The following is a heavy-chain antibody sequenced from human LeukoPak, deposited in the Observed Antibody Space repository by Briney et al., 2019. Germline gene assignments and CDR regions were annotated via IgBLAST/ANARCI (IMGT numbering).Heavy chain of an antibody. CDR1: GFTFSSYW. V-gene: IGHV3-74*01. J-gene: IGHJ6*03. CDR2: INSDGSST. D-gene: IGHD6-6*01. CDR3: ARDFRPGQRYYYYYMDV. Sequence: GGSLRLSCAASGFTFSSYWMHWVRQAPGKGLVWVSRINSDGSSTNYADSVKGRFTISRDNAKNTLYLQMNSLRAEDTAVYYCARDFRPGQRYYYYYMDVWGKGTTVTVSS.